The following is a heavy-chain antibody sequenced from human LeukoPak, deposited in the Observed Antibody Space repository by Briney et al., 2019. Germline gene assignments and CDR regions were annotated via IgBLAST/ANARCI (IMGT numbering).Heavy chain of an antibody. CDR1: GGSIGTYH. D-gene: IGHD2-2*01. J-gene: IGHJ3*02. CDR2: IYYTGST. Sequence: SETLSLTCSVSGGSIGTYHWTWIRQPPGKGLEWIGYIYYTGSTNYNPSLKSRATMSVDTSKNQVSLKMTSVTVADTAVYYCARPSIPSAAASALDIWGQGTMVTVS. V-gene: IGHV4-59*08. CDR3: ARPSIPSAAASALDI.